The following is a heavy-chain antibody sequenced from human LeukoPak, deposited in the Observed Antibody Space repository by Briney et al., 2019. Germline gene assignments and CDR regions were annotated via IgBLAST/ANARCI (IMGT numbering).Heavy chain of an antibody. CDR2: ISDSGSP. CDR3: AREGRQDYVYFDH. V-gene: IGHV4-59*02. Sequence: SETLSLTCSVSGASVSNYYWSWLRQTPGKGLEWIGHISDSGSPTYNPSLKSRVTMSVDTSKNQFSLKLSSVTAADTAMYYCAREGRQDYVYFDHWGQGSLVTVSS. J-gene: IGHJ4*02. CDR1: GASVSNYY. D-gene: IGHD4-17*01.